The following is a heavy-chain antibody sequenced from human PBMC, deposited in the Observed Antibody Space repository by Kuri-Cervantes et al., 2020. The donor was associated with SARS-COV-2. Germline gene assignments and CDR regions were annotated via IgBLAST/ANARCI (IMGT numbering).Heavy chain of an antibody. J-gene: IGHJ6*02. CDR3: TTEVRYPAHGGMDV. Sequence: GGSLRLSCAASGFTFSSYGMHWVRQAPGKGLEWVAVISYGGSNKYYADSVKGRFTISRDNSKNTLYLQMNSLKPEDTAVYYCTTEVRYPAHGGMDVWGQGTTVTVSS. CDR1: GFTFSSYG. V-gene: IGHV3-30*03. D-gene: IGHD3-16*02. CDR2: ISYGGSNK.